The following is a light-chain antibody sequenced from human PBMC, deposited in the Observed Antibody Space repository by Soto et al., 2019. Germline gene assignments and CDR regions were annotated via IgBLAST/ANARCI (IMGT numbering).Light chain of an antibody. CDR1: QSVSSSY. J-gene: IGKJ3*01. CDR2: GAS. V-gene: IGKV3-20*01. Sequence: EIVLTQSPGTLSLSPGERATLSCRASQSVSSSYLAWYQQKPGQAPRLLIYGASSRATGIPDRFSGSGSGTXXXXXXXRXXPEDFAVXXXXXYGSSPPITFGPGTKVDIK. CDR3: XXYGSSPPIT.